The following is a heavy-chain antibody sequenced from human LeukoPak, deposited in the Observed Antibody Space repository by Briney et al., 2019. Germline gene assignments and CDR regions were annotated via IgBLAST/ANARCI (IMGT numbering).Heavy chain of an antibody. CDR1: GFTFSSYA. D-gene: IGHD6-19*01. J-gene: IGHJ4*02. Sequence: GRSLRLSCAASGFTFSSYAMHWVRQAPGKGLQWVAVISYDGRDKYYADSVKGRFTISRDNSKNTLYLQMNSLRAEDTAVYYCARDDSAAVAAPSGYWGQGTLVTVSS. CDR3: ARDDSAAVAAPSGY. CDR2: ISYDGRDK. V-gene: IGHV3-30*04.